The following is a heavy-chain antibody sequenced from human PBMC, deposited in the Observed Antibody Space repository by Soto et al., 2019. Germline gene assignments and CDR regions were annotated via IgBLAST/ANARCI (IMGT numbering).Heavy chain of an antibody. J-gene: IGHJ2*01. CDR1: GGSISSGGYY. D-gene: IGHD3-3*01. CDR2: IYYTGNT. Sequence: NPSETLSLTCTVSGGSISSGGYYWSWIRQHPEKGLEWIGYIYYTGNTYYNASLKSRVTISVDTSNNQFSLKLSSVTAADTAVYYCARREKSGVTAHWYFDLWGRGTLVTVSS. V-gene: IGHV4-31*03. CDR3: ARREKSGVTAHWYFDL.